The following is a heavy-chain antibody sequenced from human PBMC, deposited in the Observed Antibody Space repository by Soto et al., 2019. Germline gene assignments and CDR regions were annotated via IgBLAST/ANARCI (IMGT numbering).Heavy chain of an antibody. CDR3: TRTTWLDYAFDG. CDR1: GDSVSSDSAA. Sequence: SQTLSLTCAISGDSVSSDSAAWNWIRQSPSRGLEWLGRTYYRSKWYNDYVGSVKSRITINPDTSKNQFSLQLNSLTPEDTAVYYCTRTTWLDYAFDGWGQGTMVTVSS. D-gene: IGHD6-19*01. V-gene: IGHV6-1*01. J-gene: IGHJ3*01. CDR2: TYYRSKWYN.